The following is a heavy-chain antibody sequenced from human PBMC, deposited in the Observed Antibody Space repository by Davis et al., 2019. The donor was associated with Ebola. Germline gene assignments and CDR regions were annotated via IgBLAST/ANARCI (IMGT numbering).Heavy chain of an antibody. V-gene: IGHV1-24*01. D-gene: IGHD2-21*02. CDR3: ATTVARGAYFAY. Sequence: ASVKVSCKVSGNTLTKLSMHWVRQAPGKGLEWMGAIDHEDGESIYAQQFQGRVTMTEDTSTDTAYMELSSLRSEDTAVYYCATTVARGAYFAYWGQGTLVTVSS. J-gene: IGHJ4*02. CDR1: GNTLTKLS. CDR2: IDHEDGES.